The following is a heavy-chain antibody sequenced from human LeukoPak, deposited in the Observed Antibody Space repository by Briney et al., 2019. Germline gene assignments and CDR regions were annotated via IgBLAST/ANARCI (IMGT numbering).Heavy chain of an antibody. CDR1: GVSIRSYY. J-gene: IGHJ4*02. CDR3: ASTYYYASGTYHRPFDY. V-gene: IGHV4-59*08. D-gene: IGHD3-10*01. CDR2: SYYSGSA. Sequence: SETLSLTCTVSGVSIRSYYWSWIRQPPGKGLEWIRYSYYSGSANYNPSLKSRVTISVDTSKNQFSLKLTSVTAADTAVYYCASTYYYASGTYHRPFDYWGQGTLVTVSS.